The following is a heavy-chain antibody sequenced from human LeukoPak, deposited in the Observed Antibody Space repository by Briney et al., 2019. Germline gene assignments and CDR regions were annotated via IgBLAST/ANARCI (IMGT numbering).Heavy chain of an antibody. D-gene: IGHD5-12*01. CDR1: GFTFSNAW. J-gene: IGHJ4*02. V-gene: IGHV3-15*01. Sequence: GGSLRLSCAASGFTFSNAWMSWVRQAPGKGLEWVGRIKSKTDGGTTDYAAPVKGRFTISRDDSKNTLYLQLNSLKTEDTAVYYCTTDSGAYDYNYWGQGTLVTVSS. CDR2: IKSKTDGGTT. CDR3: TTDSGAYDYNY.